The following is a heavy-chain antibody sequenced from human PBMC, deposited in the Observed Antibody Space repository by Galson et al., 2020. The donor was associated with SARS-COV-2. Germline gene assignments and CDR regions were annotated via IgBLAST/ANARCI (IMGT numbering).Heavy chain of an antibody. D-gene: IGHD3-9*01. CDR3: AKDLSPTTAVLRYFDWPNPPGPFDY. CDR2: ISGSGGST. J-gene: IGHJ4*02. CDR1: GFTFSSYA. Sequence: GESLKISCAASGFTFSSYAMSWVRQAPGKGLEWVSAISGSGGSTYYADSVKGRFTISRDNSKNTLYLQMNSLRAEDTAVYYCAKDLSPTTAVLRYFDWPNPPGPFDYWGQGTLVTVSS. V-gene: IGHV3-23*01.